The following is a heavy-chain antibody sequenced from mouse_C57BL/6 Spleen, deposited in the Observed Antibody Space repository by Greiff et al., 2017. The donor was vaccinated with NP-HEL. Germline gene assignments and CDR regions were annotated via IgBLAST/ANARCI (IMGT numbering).Heavy chain of an antibody. V-gene: IGHV5-6*02. CDR1: GFTFSSYG. CDR3: ARHSNDAMDY. CDR2: ISSGGSYT. J-gene: IGHJ4*01. D-gene: IGHD2-5*01. Sequence: DVKLVESGGDLVKPGGSLKLSCAASGFTFSSYGMSWVRQTPDKRLEWVATISSGGSYTYYPDSVKGRFTISRDNAKNTLYLQMSSLKSEDTAMYYCARHSNDAMDYWGQGTSVTVSS.